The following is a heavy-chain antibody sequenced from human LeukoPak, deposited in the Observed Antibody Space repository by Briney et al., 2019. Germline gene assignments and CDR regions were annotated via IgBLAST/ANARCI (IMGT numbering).Heavy chain of an antibody. Sequence: GGSLRLSCAASGFTFSSQAMSWVRQAPGEGLEWVSSISASDGSTNYADSVKGRFTISRDNSNNTLYLQMNSLRAEDTAVYFCAKLIAVTGTDDYWGQGTLVTVSS. CDR2: ISASDGST. D-gene: IGHD6-19*01. J-gene: IGHJ4*02. CDR3: AKLIAVTGTDDY. CDR1: GFTFSSQA. V-gene: IGHV3-23*01.